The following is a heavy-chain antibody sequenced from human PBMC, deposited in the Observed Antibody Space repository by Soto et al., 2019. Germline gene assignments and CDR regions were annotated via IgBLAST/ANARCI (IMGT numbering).Heavy chain of an antibody. CDR1: GFTFSSYA. Sequence: GGSLRLSCAASGFTFSSYAMHWVRQAPGKGLERVAVISYDGSNKYYADSVKGRFTISRNNSKNTLYLQMNSLRAEDTAVYYCARDVVAANSFAFDYLGQGTLVTVSS. D-gene: IGHD2-15*01. V-gene: IGHV3-30-3*01. CDR2: ISYDGSNK. J-gene: IGHJ4*02. CDR3: ARDVVAANSFAFDY.